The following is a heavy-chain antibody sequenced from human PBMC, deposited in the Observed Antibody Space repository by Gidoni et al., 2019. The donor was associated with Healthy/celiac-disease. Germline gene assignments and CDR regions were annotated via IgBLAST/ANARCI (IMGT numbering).Heavy chain of an antibody. V-gene: IGHV3-23*01. D-gene: IGHD6-13*01. CDR1: GFAFGSYA. CDR2: ISGSGGST. CDR3: AKDRDSSREFDY. J-gene: IGHJ4*02. Sequence: EVQLLESGGGWVQPGGSRRLAGEDSGFAFGSYAMSWVRQAPGKGLEWVSAISGSGGSTYYADSVKGRFTISRDNSKNPLYLQMNSLRAEDTAVYYCAKDRDSSREFDYWGQGTLVTVSS.